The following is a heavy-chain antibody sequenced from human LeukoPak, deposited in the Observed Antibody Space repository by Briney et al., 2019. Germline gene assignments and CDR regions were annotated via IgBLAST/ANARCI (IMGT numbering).Heavy chain of an antibody. Sequence: SETLSLTCTVSGGSISSYYWSWIRQPPGKGLEWIGYIYYTGSTTYNPSLKSRVTMSADTSKNQFSLKLSSVTAADTAVCYCASRKLANDYWGQGTLVTVSS. J-gene: IGHJ4*02. CDR2: IYYTGST. V-gene: IGHV4-59*01. CDR3: ASRKLANDY. D-gene: IGHD4-23*01. CDR1: GGSISSYY.